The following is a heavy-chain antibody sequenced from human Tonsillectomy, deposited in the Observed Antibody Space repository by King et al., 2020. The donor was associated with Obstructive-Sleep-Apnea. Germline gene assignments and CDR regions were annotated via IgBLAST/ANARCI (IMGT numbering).Heavy chain of an antibody. D-gene: IGHD3-10*01. CDR3: ARVEGGSMVRGVIMDYYYGMDV. V-gene: IGHV1-69*12. CDR2: SIPIFGTA. CDR1: GGTFSSYA. Sequence: QLVQSGAEVKKPGSSVKVSCKASGGTFSSYAISWVRQAPVQGLEWMGGSIPIFGTANYAQKFQGRVTITADESTSTAYMELSSLRSEDTAVYYCARVEGGSMVRGVIMDYYYGMDVWGQGTTVTVSS. J-gene: IGHJ6*02.